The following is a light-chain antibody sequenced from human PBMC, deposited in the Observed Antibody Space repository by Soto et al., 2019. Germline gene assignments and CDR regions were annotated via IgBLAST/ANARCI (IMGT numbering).Light chain of an antibody. V-gene: IGKV3-20*01. CDR2: GAS. J-gene: IGKJ2*02. Sequence: EIVLTQSPGTLSLSPGERATLSCRASQSVSSSYLAWHQQKPGQAPRLLIYGASSRATGIPDRFSGTGSGTDFTLTISRLEPEDFAVYYCQQYGGSPLCTFGQGTQLEIK. CDR1: QSVSSSY. CDR3: QQYGGSPLCT.